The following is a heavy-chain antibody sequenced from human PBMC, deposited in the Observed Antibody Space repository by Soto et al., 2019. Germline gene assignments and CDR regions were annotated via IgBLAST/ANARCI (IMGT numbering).Heavy chain of an antibody. V-gene: IGHV4-39*01. CDR2: IYYSGST. CDR1: GGSISSSSYY. CDR3: ARPLSVGATAFWYFDL. Sequence: QLQLQESGPGLVKPSETLSLTCTVSGGSISSSSYYWGWIRQPPGKGLEWIGSIYYSGSTYYNPSLKSRCDISVDTSKDQFSLKLGSVTAADTAVYYCARPLSVGATAFWYFDLWGRGTLVTVSS. J-gene: IGHJ2*01. D-gene: IGHD1-26*01.